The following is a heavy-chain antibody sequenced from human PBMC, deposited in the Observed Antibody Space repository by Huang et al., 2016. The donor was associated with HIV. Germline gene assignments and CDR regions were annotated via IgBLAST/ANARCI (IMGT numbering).Heavy chain of an antibody. Sequence: EVQLVESGGGLIQPGGSLRLSCAASGFSVSRNYMSWVRQVPGKGLEWVSVIYSGCRTYYADSVKGRFTSSRDSFKNTLYLQMNGLRVVDTAVYYCARVAYSGYDLPFDFWGQGTLVTVSS. CDR3: ARVAYSGYDLPFDF. CDR2: IYSGCRT. D-gene: IGHD3-22*01. J-gene: IGHJ4*02. CDR1: GFSVSRNY. V-gene: IGHV3-53*01.